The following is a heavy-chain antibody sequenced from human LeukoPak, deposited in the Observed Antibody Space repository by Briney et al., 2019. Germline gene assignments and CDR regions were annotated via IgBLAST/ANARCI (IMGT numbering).Heavy chain of an antibody. CDR3: AKGALRGYSAPGAFDV. Sequence: GGSLRLSCAASGFTFSSYAMSWVRQAPGKGLEWVSAISGTGGTTYYADSVKGRLTISRDASRNRVYLRLNSLRAEDTAIYYCAKGALRGYSAPGAFDVWGQGTLVTVSS. J-gene: IGHJ3*01. CDR1: GFTFSSYA. CDR2: ISGTGGTT. D-gene: IGHD5-18*01. V-gene: IGHV3-23*01.